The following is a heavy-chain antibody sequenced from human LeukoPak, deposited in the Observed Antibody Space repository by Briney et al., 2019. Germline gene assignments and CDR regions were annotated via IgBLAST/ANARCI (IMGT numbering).Heavy chain of an antibody. CDR2: INPNRGGT. D-gene: IGHD2-15*01. CDR3: ARGYSSGGSCYSVENWFDP. Sequence: ASVKVSCKASGGTFSSYAIRWLRQAPGQGLEWMGRINPNRGGTNYAQKFQGRATMTRDTSISTAYMELSRLRSEDTAVYYCARGYSSGGSCYSVENWFDPWGQGTLVTVSS. V-gene: IGHV1-2*06. CDR1: GGTFSSYA. J-gene: IGHJ5*02.